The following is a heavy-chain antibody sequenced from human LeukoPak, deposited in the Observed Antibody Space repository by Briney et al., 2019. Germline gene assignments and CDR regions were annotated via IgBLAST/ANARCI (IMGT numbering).Heavy chain of an antibody. Sequence: GGSLRLSCAASGFTFSSYWMSWVRQAPGKGLEWVANIKQAGSEKYYVDSVKGRFTISRDNAKNSLYLQMNSLRAEDTAVYYCARILGYGGYDSPFDYWGQGTLVTVSS. CDR1: GFTFSSYW. J-gene: IGHJ4*02. CDR3: ARILGYGGYDSPFDY. CDR2: IKQAGSEK. V-gene: IGHV3-7*01. D-gene: IGHD5-12*01.